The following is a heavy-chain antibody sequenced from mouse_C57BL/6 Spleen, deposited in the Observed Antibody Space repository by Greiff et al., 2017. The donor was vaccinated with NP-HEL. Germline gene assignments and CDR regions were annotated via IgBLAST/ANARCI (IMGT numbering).Heavy chain of an antibody. CDR3: ARYSNYVDYYAMDY. V-gene: IGHV2-9-1*01. J-gene: IGHJ4*01. Sequence: VQLVESGPGLVAPSQSLSITCTVSGFSLTSYAISWVRQPPGKGLEWLGVIWTGGGTNYNSALKSRLSISKDNSKSQVFLKMNSLQTDDTARYYCARYSNYVDYYAMDYWGQGTSVTVSS. CDR2: IWTGGGT. CDR1: GFSLTSYA. D-gene: IGHD2-5*01.